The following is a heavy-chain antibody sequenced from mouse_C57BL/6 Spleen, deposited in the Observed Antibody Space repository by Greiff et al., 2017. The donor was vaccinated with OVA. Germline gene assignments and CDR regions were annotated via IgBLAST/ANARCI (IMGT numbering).Heavy chain of an antibody. Sequence: VKLMESGPGLVAPSQSLSITCTVSGFSLTSYAISWVRQPPGKGLEWLGVIWTGGGTNYNSALKSRLSISKDNSKSQVFLKMNSLQTDDTARYYCARDDYDAGYYAMDYWGQGTSVTVSS. CDR3: ARDDYDAGYYAMDY. CDR2: IWTGGGT. J-gene: IGHJ4*01. V-gene: IGHV2-9-1*01. CDR1: GFSLTSYA. D-gene: IGHD2-4*01.